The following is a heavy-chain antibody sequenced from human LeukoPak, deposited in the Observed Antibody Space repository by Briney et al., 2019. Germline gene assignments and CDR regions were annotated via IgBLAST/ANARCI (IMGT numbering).Heavy chain of an antibody. Sequence: SVKVSCKASGGTFSSYAISWVRQAPGQGLEWMGGIIPIFGTANYAQKFQGRVTITADESTSTAYMELSSLRSEDTAVYYCAKEKVVFGVAKAFDYWGQGTLVTVSS. CDR2: IIPIFGTA. D-gene: IGHD3-3*01. CDR1: GGTFSSYA. CDR3: AKEKVVFGVAKAFDY. V-gene: IGHV1-69*13. J-gene: IGHJ4*02.